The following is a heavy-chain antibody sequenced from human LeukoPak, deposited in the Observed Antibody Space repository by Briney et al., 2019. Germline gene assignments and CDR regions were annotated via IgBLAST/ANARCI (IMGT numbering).Heavy chain of an antibody. CDR1: GFTFSSYG. Sequence: GGSLRLSCAASGFTFSSYGMHWVRQAPGKGPEWVAVISYDGSNKYYADSVKGRFTISRDSSKNTLYLQMNSLRAEDTAVYYCAKTASGSYYRFDPWGQGTLVTVSS. CDR3: AKTASGSYYRFDP. D-gene: IGHD1-26*01. CDR2: ISYDGSNK. J-gene: IGHJ5*02. V-gene: IGHV3-30*18.